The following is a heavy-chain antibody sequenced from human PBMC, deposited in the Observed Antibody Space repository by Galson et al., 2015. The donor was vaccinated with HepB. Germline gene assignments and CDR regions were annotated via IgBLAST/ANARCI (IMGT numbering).Heavy chain of an antibody. V-gene: IGHV1-18*04. Sequence: SVKVSCKASGYTFTGYYMHWVRQAPGQGLEWMGWISAYNGNTNYAQKLQGRVTMTTDTSTSTAYMELRSLRSDDTAVYYCARGWYDFMTNGMDVWGQGTTVTVSS. CDR1: GYTFTGYY. CDR3: ARGWYDFMTNGMDV. CDR2: ISAYNGNT. D-gene: IGHD3-9*01. J-gene: IGHJ6*02.